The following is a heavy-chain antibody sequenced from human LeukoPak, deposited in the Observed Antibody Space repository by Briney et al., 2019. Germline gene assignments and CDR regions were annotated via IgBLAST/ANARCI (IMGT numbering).Heavy chain of an antibody. CDR3: ARTYWGYFDY. D-gene: IGHD3-16*01. CDR1: GGSFSGYY. V-gene: IGHV4-34*01. J-gene: IGHJ4*02. CDR2: INHSGST. Sequence: PSETLSLTCAVYGGSFSGYYWSWIRQPPGKGLEWIRKINHSGSTNYNPSLKSRVTISVDTSKNQFSLKLSSVTAADTAVYYCARTYWGYFDYWGQGTLVTVSS.